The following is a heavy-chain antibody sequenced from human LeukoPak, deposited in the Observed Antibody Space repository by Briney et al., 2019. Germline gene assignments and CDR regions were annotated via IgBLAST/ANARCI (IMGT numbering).Heavy chain of an antibody. V-gene: IGHV1-24*01. CDR1: GYTLTELS. CDR3: ATAYSSSWDYFDY. CDR2: FDPEDGET. D-gene: IGHD6-13*01. Sequence: GASVEVSCKVSGYTLTELSMHWVRQAPGKGLEWMGGFDPEDGETIYAQKFQGRVTMTEDTSTDTAYMELSSLRSEDTAVYYCATAYSSSWDYFDYWGQGTLVTVSS. J-gene: IGHJ4*02.